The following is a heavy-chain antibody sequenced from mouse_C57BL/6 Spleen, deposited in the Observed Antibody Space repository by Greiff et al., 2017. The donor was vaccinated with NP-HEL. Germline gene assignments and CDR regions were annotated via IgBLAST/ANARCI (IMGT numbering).Heavy chain of an antibody. CDR3: ARQNDYDWVAY. J-gene: IGHJ3*01. Sequence: EVQLVESGGDLVKPGGSLKLSCAASGFTFSSYGMSWVRQTPDTRLDWVATISSGGSYTYYPDSVKGRFTISRANAKNTLYLHMSSLKSEDTAMYYCARQNDYDWVAYWGQGTLVTVSA. V-gene: IGHV5-6*01. CDR2: ISSGGSYT. D-gene: IGHD2-4*01. CDR1: GFTFSSYG.